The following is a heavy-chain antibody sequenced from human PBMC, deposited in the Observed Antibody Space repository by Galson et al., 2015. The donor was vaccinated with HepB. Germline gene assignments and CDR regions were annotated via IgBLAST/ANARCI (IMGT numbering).Heavy chain of an antibody. Sequence: SRRLSCAASGFSFSLYDMSWVRQAPGKGLEWVSAITSSGGSAYYADFVKGRFTMSRDNSKSTLYLEMNSLRDEDTAIYYCAKHSPLFDYWGQGTLVTVSS. CDR1: GFSFSLYD. CDR2: ITSSGGSA. D-gene: IGHD2-21*01. J-gene: IGHJ4*02. V-gene: IGHV3-23*01. CDR3: AKHSPLFDY.